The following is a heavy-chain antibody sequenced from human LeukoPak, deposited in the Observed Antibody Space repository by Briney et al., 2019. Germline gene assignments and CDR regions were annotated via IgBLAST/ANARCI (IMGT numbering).Heavy chain of an antibody. CDR2: ISSSSSYI. J-gene: IGHJ6*02. V-gene: IGHV3-21*01. D-gene: IGHD3-10*01. CDR1: GFTFSSYS. CDR3: ARGSAYDGMDV. Sequence: PGGSLTLSCAVSGFTFSSYSMNWVRQAPGRGLEWVSYISSSSSYIYYAGSVKGRFTISRDNAKNSLYLQMNSQRGEDTAVYYCARGSAYDGMDVWGQGTTVTVSS.